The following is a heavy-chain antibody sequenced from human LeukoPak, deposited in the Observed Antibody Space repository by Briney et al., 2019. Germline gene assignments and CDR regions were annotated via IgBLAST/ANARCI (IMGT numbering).Heavy chain of an antibody. CDR2: INPNSGGT. V-gene: IGHV1-2*02. CDR3: ARENVRSGSFDY. Sequence: ASVKVSCKASGYTFTGYYMHWVRQAPGQELEWMGWINPNSGGTNYAQKFQGRVTMTRDTSISTAYMELSRLRSDDTAVYYCARENVRSGSFDYWGQGTLVTVSS. J-gene: IGHJ4*02. CDR1: GYTFTGYY. D-gene: IGHD1-26*01.